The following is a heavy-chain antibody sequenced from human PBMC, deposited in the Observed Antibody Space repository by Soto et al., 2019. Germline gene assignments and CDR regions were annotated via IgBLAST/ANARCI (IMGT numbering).Heavy chain of an antibody. CDR3: ARDKGTTCLDT. Sequence: QVQLVESGGGVVQPGRSLRLSCAASGLPFSASGMHWVRQAPGKGLEWVAMIWSDGSKEYYADSVKGRFTITRDNSKNMVFLQMDSLRAEDKAVYYCARDKGTTCLDTWGQGNMVTVSS. J-gene: IGHJ5*02. CDR2: IWSDGSKE. V-gene: IGHV3-33*01. CDR1: GLPFSASG. D-gene: IGHD1-26*01.